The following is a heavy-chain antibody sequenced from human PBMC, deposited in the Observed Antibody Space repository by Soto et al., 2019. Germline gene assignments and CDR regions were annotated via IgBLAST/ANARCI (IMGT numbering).Heavy chain of an antibody. Sequence: GSLRLSCVASGIEFSNYAMSWVRQAPGKGLEWVSISSASGRSRYHADSVKGRLTISRDNSKNTLYLHMTNLRAEDTAVYYCAKDGNWLDVYFDVWGQGTPVTVSS. D-gene: IGHD6-19*01. CDR2: SSASGRSR. CDR3: AKDGNWLDVYFDV. V-gene: IGHV3-23*01. CDR1: GIEFSNYA. J-gene: IGHJ4*02.